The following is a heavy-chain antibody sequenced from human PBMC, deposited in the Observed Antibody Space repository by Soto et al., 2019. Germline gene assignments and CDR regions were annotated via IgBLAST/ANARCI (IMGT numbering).Heavy chain of an antibody. CDR3: GPVYDSGMDV. CDR2: ISAYNGNT. J-gene: IGHJ6*02. Sequence: SVKVSCKGSGYTFTTYGISWVRQAPGQGLEWMGWISAYNGNTNYAQKLQGRVTMTTDTSTSTAYMELRSLRSDDTAVYYCGPVYDSGMDVWVQGTTVTVSS. CDR1: GYTFTTYG. V-gene: IGHV1-18*01.